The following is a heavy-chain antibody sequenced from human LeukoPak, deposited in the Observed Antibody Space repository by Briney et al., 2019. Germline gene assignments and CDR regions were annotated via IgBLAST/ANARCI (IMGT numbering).Heavy chain of an antibody. CDR1: GFSFTNAW. CDR3: TTVVVTATYDS. V-gene: IGHV3-15*01. D-gene: IGHD2-15*01. J-gene: IGHJ4*02. CDR2: IKSKTNGGTT. Sequence: GGSLRLSCAPSGFSFTNAWMSWVRQAPGKGLEWVGRIKSKTNGGTTDYAAPVKGRFSISRDDSKNTLYLQMNSLKTEDTAVYYCTTVVVTATYDSWGQGTLVTVSS.